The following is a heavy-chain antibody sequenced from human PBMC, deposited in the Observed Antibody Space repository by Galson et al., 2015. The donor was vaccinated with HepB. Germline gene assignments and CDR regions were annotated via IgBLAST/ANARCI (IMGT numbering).Heavy chain of an antibody. D-gene: IGHD1-26*01. J-gene: IGHJ3*02. CDR2: IKSKTDGGTT. CDR1: GFTFSNAW. CDR3: TTGEPWELEIAFDI. V-gene: IGHV3-15*07. Sequence: SLRLSCEASGFTFSNAWMNWVRQAPGKGLEWVGRIKSKTDGGTTDYAAPVKGRFTISRDDSKNTLYLQMNSLKSEDTAVYYCTTGEPWELEIAFDIWGQGTMVTVSS.